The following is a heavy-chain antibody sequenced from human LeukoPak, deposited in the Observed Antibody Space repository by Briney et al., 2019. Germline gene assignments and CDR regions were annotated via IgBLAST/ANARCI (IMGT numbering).Heavy chain of an antibody. J-gene: IGHJ4*02. CDR1: GGTFSSYA. V-gene: IGHV1-69*05. CDR2: IIPIFGTA. D-gene: IGHD3-22*01. Sequence: SVKVSCKASGGTFSSYAISWVRQAPGQGLEWMGRIIPIFGTANYAQKFQGRVTITTDESTSTAYMELSSLRSEDTAVYYCARDESSSGPLYYFDYWGQGTLVTVSS. CDR3: ARDESSSGPLYYFDY.